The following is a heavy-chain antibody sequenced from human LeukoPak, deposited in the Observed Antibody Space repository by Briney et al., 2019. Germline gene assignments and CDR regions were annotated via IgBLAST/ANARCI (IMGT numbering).Heavy chain of an antibody. CDR3: ARLGFYGDYAGDY. CDR1: GYSFTRYW. Sequence: GESLKISCKGSGYSFTRYWIGWVRQMPGKGREWMGIIYPGDSDTRYSPSFQGQVTISADKSISTAYLQWSSLKASGTAMYYCARLGFYGDYAGDYWGQGTLVTVSS. CDR2: IYPGDSDT. V-gene: IGHV5-51*01. J-gene: IGHJ4*02. D-gene: IGHD4-17*01.